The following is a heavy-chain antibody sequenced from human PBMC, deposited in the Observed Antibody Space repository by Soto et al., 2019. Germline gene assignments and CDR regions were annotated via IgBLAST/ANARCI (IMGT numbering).Heavy chain of an antibody. V-gene: IGHV1-58*01. CDR3: AAPDFGDYWYFDL. Sequence: ASVKVSCKASGFTFSSSIVQWVRQARGQRLEWIGWIVVGSGHTNYEQKLQERVTITRDMSTSTAYMELSSLRSEDTAVYYCAAPDFGDYWYFDLWGRGTLVTVSS. CDR2: IVVGSGHT. J-gene: IGHJ2*01. CDR1: GFTFSSSI. D-gene: IGHD4-17*01.